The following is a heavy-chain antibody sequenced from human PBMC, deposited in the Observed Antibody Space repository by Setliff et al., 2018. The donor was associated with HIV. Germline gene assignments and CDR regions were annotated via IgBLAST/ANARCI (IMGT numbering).Heavy chain of an antibody. Sequence: SETLSLTCSVSGDSISSSSYYWGWIRQPPGKGLEWIGSIYYSGSTYYNPSLKSRVTISVDTSKNQFSLNLSSVTAADTAVYYCARGTAMAAIDYWGQGTLVTVSS. J-gene: IGHJ4*02. CDR2: IYYSGST. CDR1: GDSISSSSYY. CDR3: ARGTAMAAIDY. V-gene: IGHV4-39*07. D-gene: IGHD5-18*01.